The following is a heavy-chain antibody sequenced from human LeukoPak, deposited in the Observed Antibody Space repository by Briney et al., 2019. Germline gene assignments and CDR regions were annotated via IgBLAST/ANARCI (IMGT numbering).Heavy chain of an antibody. V-gene: IGHV3-9*03. D-gene: IGHD3-22*01. CDR1: GFTFDDYA. CDR2: ISWNSGNI. J-gene: IGHJ4*02. CDR3: ARRSSGYYDY. Sequence: GGSLRLSCAASGFTFDDYAMHWVRQAPGKGLEWVSGISWNSGNIVYADSVKGRFTISRDNSKNTLYLQMGSLRAEDMAVYYCARRSSGYYDYWGQGTLVTVSS.